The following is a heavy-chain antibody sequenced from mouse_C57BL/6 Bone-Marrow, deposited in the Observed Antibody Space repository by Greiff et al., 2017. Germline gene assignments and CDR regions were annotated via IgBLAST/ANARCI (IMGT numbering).Heavy chain of an antibody. CDR3: AKDSPYYFDY. J-gene: IGHJ2*01. Sequence: LEESGPELVKPGASVKISCKASGYLFTGYFMNWVKQSHGKSLEWIGRINPYNGDTFYNQKFKGKATLTVDKSSSTAHMELLSLTSEDFAVYYCAKDSPYYFDYWDQGTTLTVSS. V-gene: IGHV1-37*01. CDR2: INPYNGDT. D-gene: IGHD6-1*01. CDR1: GYLFTGYF.